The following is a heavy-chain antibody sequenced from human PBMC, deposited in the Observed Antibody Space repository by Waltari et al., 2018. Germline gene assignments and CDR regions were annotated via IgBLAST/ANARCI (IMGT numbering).Heavy chain of an antibody. CDR1: GGSISSYY. CDR2: VYYSGSN. CDR3: ARQVGYSYGFDY. J-gene: IGHJ4*02. D-gene: IGHD5-18*01. V-gene: IGHV4-59*08. Sequence: QVQLQESGPGLVKPSETLSLPCTVSGGSISSYYLSWIRQPPGKGLEWIEYVYYSGSNNYNPPLKSRITITIDTSKNQFSLKLSSVTAADTAVYYCARQVGYSYGFDYWGQGTLVTVSS.